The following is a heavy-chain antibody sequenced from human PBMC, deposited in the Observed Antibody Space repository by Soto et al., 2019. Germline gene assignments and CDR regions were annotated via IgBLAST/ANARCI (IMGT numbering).Heavy chain of an antibody. CDR2: LSGSGSTT. V-gene: IGHV3-23*01. D-gene: IGHD2-8*02. Sequence: EVQLLESGGGLVQPGGSLRLSCAASGFTFNTYAMSWVRQPPGKRLEWVSALSGSGSTTYYTASVKGRFTISRDNSKNTLYLQINSLRVEDTAVFYCARVLRRDWCFDYWGQGTLGTVSS. CDR3: ARVLRRDWCFDY. J-gene: IGHJ4*02. CDR1: GFTFNTYA.